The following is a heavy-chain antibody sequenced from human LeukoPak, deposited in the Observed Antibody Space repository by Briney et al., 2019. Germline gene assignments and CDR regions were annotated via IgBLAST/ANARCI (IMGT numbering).Heavy chain of an antibody. CDR2: MSPNSGDT. Sequence: ASVKVSCKASGYTFTSYDFNWVRQATGQRPEWMGWMSPNSGDTGYAQKFQDRVTMTRNTSISTAYMELSSLRSDDTAVYYCARGQLAIDYWGQGTLVTVSS. D-gene: IGHD6-13*01. J-gene: IGHJ4*02. CDR3: ARGQLAIDY. CDR1: GYTFTSYD. V-gene: IGHV1-8*01.